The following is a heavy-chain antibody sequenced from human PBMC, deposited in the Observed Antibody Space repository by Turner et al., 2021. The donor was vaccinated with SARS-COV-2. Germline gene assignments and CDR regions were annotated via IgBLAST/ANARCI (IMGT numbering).Heavy chain of an antibody. J-gene: IGHJ6*02. V-gene: IGHV4-39*01. CDR2: IYYSGST. CDR3: ARLLNPGSYYYYYYGMDV. CDR1: GGSISSSNYY. D-gene: IGHD3-10*01. Sequence: QLQLQESGPGLVKPSETLSLTCTVSGGSISSSNYYRGWIRQPPGKGLEWIGSIYYSGSTYYNPSLKSRVTISVDTSKNQFSLKLSSVTAADTAVYYCARLLNPGSYYYYYYGMDVWGQGTTVTVSS.